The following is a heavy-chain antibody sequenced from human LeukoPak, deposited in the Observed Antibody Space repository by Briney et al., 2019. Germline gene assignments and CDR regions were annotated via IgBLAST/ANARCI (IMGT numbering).Heavy chain of an antibody. CDR3: LRGDRRDY. CDR1: GFTFNTYA. Sequence: GGSLRLSCAASGFTFNTYAMHWVRQAPGKGLEWVSVISYDRSNAYYADSVRGRFTISRDNSKNTLYLQMNSLRVEDTAVYYCLRGDRRDYWGQGTLVTVSS. V-gene: IGHV3-30*04. J-gene: IGHJ4*02. CDR2: ISYDRSNA.